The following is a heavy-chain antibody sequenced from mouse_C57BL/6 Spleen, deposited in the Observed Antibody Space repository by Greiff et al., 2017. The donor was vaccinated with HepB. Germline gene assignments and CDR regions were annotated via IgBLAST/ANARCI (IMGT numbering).Heavy chain of an antibody. V-gene: IGHV5-17*01. CDR2: ISSGSSTI. J-gene: IGHJ4*01. Sequence: EVQLVESGGGLVKPGGSLKLSCAASGFTFSDYGMHWVRQAPEKGLEWVAYISSGSSTIYYADTVKGRFTISRDNAKNTLFLQMTSLRSEDTAMYYCARRYYSGSSSYYAMYYWGQGTSVTVSS. CDR1: GFTFSDYG. CDR3: ARRYYSGSSSYYAMYY. D-gene: IGHD1-1*01.